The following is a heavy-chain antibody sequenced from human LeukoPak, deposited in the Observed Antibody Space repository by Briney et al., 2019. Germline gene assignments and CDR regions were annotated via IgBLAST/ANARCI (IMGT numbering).Heavy chain of an antibody. J-gene: IGHJ4*02. Sequence: PGGSLRLSCAASGFTFSTYAMSWVRQAPGKGLEWVSGISGSGGTTYYADSVEGRFTISRDNSKNTMYLQMNSLRAEDTAVYYCAKVDRVTAIGDFDYWGQGTLVTVSS. CDR2: ISGSGGTT. D-gene: IGHD2-21*02. CDR1: GFTFSTYA. CDR3: AKVDRVTAIGDFDY. V-gene: IGHV3-23*01.